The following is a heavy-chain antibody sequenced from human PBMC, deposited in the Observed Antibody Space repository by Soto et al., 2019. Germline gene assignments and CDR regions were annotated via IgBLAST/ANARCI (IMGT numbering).Heavy chain of an antibody. J-gene: IGHJ6*02. CDR2: IYPGDSDT. Sequence: GEALKISCEGSGYSFSSYWICWVRQMPGKGMELMGIIYPGDSDTRYSPSFQGQVTISADKPISTTYLQWSSLKASDTAMYYCARTAAAGKYYYGMDVWGQGTTVTVSS. D-gene: IGHD6-13*01. CDR3: ARTAAAGKYYYGMDV. V-gene: IGHV5-51*01. CDR1: GYSFSSYW.